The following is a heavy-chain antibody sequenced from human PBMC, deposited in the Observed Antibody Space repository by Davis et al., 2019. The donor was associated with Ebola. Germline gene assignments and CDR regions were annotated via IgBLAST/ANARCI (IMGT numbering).Heavy chain of an antibody. CDR1: GGSISSYY. V-gene: IGHV4-59*01. J-gene: IGHJ5*02. CDR3: ATEWTT. CDR2: IYYSGST. Sequence: PSETLSLTCTVSGGSISSYYWSWIRQPPGKGLEWIGYIYYSGSTNYNPSPKSRVTISVDTSKNQFSLKLSSVTAADTAVYYCATEWTTWGQGTLVTVSS. D-gene: IGHD2-8*01.